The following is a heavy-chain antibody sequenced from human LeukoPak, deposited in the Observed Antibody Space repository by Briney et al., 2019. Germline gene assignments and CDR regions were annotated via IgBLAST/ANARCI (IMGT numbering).Heavy chain of an antibody. CDR2: IKQDGSEK. Sequence: GGSLRLSCAASGFTFSNSAMSWVRQAPGKGLEWVANIKQDGSEKYYVDSVKGRFTISRDNAKNSLYLQMNSLRAEDTAVYYCARALDYWGQGTLVTVSS. CDR3: ARALDY. CDR1: GFTFSNSA. V-gene: IGHV3-7*01. J-gene: IGHJ4*02.